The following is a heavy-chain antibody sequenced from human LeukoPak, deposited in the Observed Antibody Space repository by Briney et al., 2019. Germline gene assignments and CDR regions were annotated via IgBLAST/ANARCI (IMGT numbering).Heavy chain of an antibody. CDR1: GGSISSSSYY. D-gene: IGHD1-26*01. J-gene: IGHJ3*02. Sequence: SETLSLTCTVSGGSISSSSYYWGWIRQPPGKGLEWIGEIYRSGSTNYNPSLKSRVTISVDKSKGQFSLKLSSVTAADTAIYYCARKPTTSDAFDMWGQGTMVTVSS. V-gene: IGHV4-39*07. CDR2: IYRSGST. CDR3: ARKPTTSDAFDM.